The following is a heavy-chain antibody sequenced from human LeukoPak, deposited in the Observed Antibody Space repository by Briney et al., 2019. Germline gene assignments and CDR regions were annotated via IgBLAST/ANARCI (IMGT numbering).Heavy chain of an antibody. V-gene: IGHV3-20*04. CDR1: GFIFDNYG. D-gene: IGHD6-19*01. J-gene: IGHJ6*03. CDR3: AKSHISSGWYYENYYYYMDV. CDR2: LNWDGGST. Sequence: GGSLRLYCAASGFIFDNYGMSWVRQVPGKGLEWVSGLNWDGGSTGYADSVKGRFTISRDNARNSLYLQMNSLRVEDTALYYCAKSHISSGWYYENYYYYMDVWGKGTTVTVSS.